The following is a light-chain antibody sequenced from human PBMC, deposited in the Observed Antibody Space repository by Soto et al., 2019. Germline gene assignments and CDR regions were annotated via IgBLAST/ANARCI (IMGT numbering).Light chain of an antibody. CDR1: SGNNY. J-gene: IGLJ1*01. CDR3: SPYVDSNNLL. CDR2: EVT. V-gene: IGLV2-8*01. Sequence: SALTQPPSPSGAPGDSLTIACTATSGNNYVSSYEQHPGKAPTLILYEVTTPPPGVPPRFSGSKSGNTASLPVSALQPEDEAAYYCSPYVDSNNLLFGPGTK.